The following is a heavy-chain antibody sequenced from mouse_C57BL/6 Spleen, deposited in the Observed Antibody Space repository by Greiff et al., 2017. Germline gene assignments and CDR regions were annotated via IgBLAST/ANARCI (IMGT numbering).Heavy chain of an antibody. CDR1: GYTFTDYY. J-gene: IGHJ2*01. V-gene: IGHV1-19*01. Sequence: EVQLQQSGPVLVKPGASVKMSCKASGYTFTDYYMNWLKQSHGKSLEWIGVIIPYNGGPSYNQKFKGKATFTVDKSSSTAYMELNSLTSEDSAVYYCAREGNYYGSGAYYFDYWGQGTTLTVSS. CDR2: IIPYNGGP. CDR3: AREGNYYGSGAYYFDY. D-gene: IGHD1-1*01.